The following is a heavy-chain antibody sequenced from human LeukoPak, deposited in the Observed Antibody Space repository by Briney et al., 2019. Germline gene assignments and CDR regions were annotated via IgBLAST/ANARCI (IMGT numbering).Heavy chain of an antibody. CDR2: ISFDGNNE. CDR3: ASTSRGVIDY. CDR1: GFTFSTYG. Sequence: GGSLRLSCTASGFTFSTYGIHWVRQAPGKGLEWLAVISFDGNNEYYADSVKGRFTISRDNSKNTLYLQMNSLRGEDAAVYYCASTSRGVIDYWGQGTLVTVSS. D-gene: IGHD3-10*01. J-gene: IGHJ4*02. V-gene: IGHV3-30*03.